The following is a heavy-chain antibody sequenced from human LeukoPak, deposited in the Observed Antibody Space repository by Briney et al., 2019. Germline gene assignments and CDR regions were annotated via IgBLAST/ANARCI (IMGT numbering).Heavy chain of an antibody. J-gene: IGHJ4*02. CDR3: ARDTHYYYDSSGYLLL. D-gene: IGHD3-22*01. CDR1: GFTFSSYA. CDR2: ISYDGSNK. Sequence: GGSLRLSCAASGFTFSSYAMHWVRQAPGKGLEWVAVISYDGSNKYYADSVKGRCTISRDNSKNTLYLQMSSLRAEDTAVYYCARDTHYYYDSSGYLLLWGQGTLVTVSS. V-gene: IGHV3-30*04.